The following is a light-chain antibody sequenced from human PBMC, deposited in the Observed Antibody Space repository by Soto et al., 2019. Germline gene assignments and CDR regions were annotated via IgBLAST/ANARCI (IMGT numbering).Light chain of an antibody. CDR2: NVN. Sequence: QSALAQPRSVSGSPGQSVTISCTGTSSDVGGYNYVSWYQQHPGKAPKLSIYNVNKRPSGVPDRFSGSKSGNTASLTFSGLQAEDEAEYDCCSYAGSYTWVFGGGTKLTVL. J-gene: IGLJ3*02. CDR1: SSDVGGYNY. CDR3: CSYAGSYTWV. V-gene: IGLV2-11*01.